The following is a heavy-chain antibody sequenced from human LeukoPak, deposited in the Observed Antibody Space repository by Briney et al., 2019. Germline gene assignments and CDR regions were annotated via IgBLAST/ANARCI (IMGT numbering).Heavy chain of an antibody. D-gene: IGHD2-2*01. V-gene: IGHV1-2*02. J-gene: IGHJ3*02. CDR1: GYSFTAFY. Sequence: GASVKVSCKASGYSFTAFYMHWVRQAPGQGLEWMGWINPNTGGTNYAQKFQGRVTLTRDTSINTAYMELRWLSSDDTAVYYCTRGPSHGAFDIWRQGTMVTVSS. CDR3: TRGPSHGAFDI. CDR2: INPNTGGT.